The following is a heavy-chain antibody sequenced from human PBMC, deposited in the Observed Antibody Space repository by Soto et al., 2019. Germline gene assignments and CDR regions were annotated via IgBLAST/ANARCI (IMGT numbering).Heavy chain of an antibody. CDR3: TRRCSGGSCYTDY. Sequence: GGSLRLYCTDSGFTFGDYAMSWFRQAPGKGLEWVGFIRSKAYGETTEYAASVKGRFTISRDDSKSIAYLQMNSLKTEDTAVYYCTRRCSGGSCYTDYWGQGTLVTVSS. CDR1: GFTFGDYA. CDR2: IRSKAYGETT. J-gene: IGHJ4*02. D-gene: IGHD2-15*01. V-gene: IGHV3-49*03.